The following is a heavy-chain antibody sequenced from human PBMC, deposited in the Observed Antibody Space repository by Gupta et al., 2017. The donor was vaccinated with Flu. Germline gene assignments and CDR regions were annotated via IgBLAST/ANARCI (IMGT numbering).Heavy chain of an antibody. J-gene: IGHJ6*02. CDR3: AKASGLNHHYHHDLNV. CDR1: GLTPDDNG. D-gene: IGHD3/OR15-3a*01. CDR2: MSYDGRNR. Sequence: QLMESGGGVVQPGRSLRRSCAAFGLTPDDNGMHWDRQPPDRGLEWVAVMSYDGRNRDYADSVRSRFTISRDTASNTLYLDMNSLTTEDTAVYYCAKASGLNHHYHHDLNVWAQGTTVTVS. V-gene: IGHV3-30*18.